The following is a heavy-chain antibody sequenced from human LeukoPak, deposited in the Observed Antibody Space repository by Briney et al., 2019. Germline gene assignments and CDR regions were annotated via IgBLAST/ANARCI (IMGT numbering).Heavy chain of an antibody. J-gene: IGHJ3*02. CDR3: AKDADIVVVVAATDAFDI. Sequence: GGSLRLSCAASGFTFSTYAMSWVRQAPGKGLEWVSGTSGSGGSTYYADSVKGRFTVSRDNLKNTLYLQMNSLRGEHTAVYYCAKDADIVVVVAATDAFDIWGQGTMVTVSS. D-gene: IGHD2-15*01. V-gene: IGHV3-23*01. CDR2: TSGSGGST. CDR1: GFTFSTYA.